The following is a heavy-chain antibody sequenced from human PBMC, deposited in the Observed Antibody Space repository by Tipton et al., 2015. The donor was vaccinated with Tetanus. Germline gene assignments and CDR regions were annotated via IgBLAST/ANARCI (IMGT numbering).Heavy chain of an antibody. CDR3: ARDYVGATPLTIDY. J-gene: IGHJ4*02. Sequence: TLSLTCAVSGYSISSGYYWGWIRQPPGKGLEWIGSIYHSGSTYYNPSLKSRVTISVDTPKNQFSRKLSSVTAADTAVYYCARDYVGATPLTIDYWGQGTLVTVSS. V-gene: IGHV4-38-2*02. D-gene: IGHD1-26*01. CDR2: IYHSGST. CDR1: GYSISSGYY.